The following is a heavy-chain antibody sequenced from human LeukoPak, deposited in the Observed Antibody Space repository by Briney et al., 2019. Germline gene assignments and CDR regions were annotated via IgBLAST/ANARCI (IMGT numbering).Heavy chain of an antibody. CDR2: IYYSGST. CDR3: ASGYNWFDP. D-gene: IGHD2-2*03. Sequence: SETLSLTCTVSGGSISSGSYYWSWIRQPPGKGLEWIGYIYYSGSTNYNPSLKSRVTISVDTSKNQLSLKLSSVTAADTAVYYCASGYNWFDPWGQGTLVTVSS. J-gene: IGHJ5*02. CDR1: GGSISSGSYY. V-gene: IGHV4-61*01.